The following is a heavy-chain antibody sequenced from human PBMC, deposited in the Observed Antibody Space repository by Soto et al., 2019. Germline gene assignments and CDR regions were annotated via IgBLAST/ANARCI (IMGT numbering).Heavy chain of an antibody. D-gene: IGHD1-1*01. Sequence: PGGSLRLSCAASGFTFSSYGMHWVRQAPGKGLEWVAVISYDGSNKYYADSVKGRFTISRDNSKNTLYLQMNSLRAEDTAVYYCAKDIWLQLDTNDYWGQGTLVTVSS. J-gene: IGHJ4*02. CDR3: AKDIWLQLDTNDY. CDR1: GFTFSSYG. CDR2: ISYDGSNK. V-gene: IGHV3-30*18.